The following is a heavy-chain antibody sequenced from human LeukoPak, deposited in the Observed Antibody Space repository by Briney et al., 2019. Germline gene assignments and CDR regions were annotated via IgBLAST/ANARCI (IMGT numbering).Heavy chain of an antibody. V-gene: IGHV3-23*01. CDR1: GFTFSSYA. D-gene: IGHD5-12*01. CDR2: VSGSGSDT. Sequence: GGSLRLSCAASGFTFSSYAMSWVRQAPGQGLEWVSAVSGSGSDTYYADSVKGRFTISRDNSKNTLHLQMNSLRAEDTAIYYCAKTSRVNSAYDSPFDYWGQGTLVTVSS. CDR3: AKTSRVNSAYDSPFDY. J-gene: IGHJ4*02.